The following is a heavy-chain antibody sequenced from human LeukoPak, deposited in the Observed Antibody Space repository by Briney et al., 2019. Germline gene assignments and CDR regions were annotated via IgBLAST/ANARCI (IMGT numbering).Heavy chain of an antibody. V-gene: IGHV4-59*01. Sequence: SETLSLTCTLSGGSISNYYCNWIRQPPGKGLEWVGYIFYTGGTNYNPSLKSRVTISEDTSKNQFSLKLTSVTAADTAVYYCARASWAYSPFDSWGQGTLVTVSS. CDR3: ARASWAYSPFDS. D-gene: IGHD2-21*01. CDR2: IFYTGGT. J-gene: IGHJ4*02. CDR1: GGSISNYY.